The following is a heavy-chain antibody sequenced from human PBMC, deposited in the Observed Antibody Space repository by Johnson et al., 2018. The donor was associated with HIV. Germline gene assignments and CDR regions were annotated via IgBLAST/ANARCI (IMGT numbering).Heavy chain of an antibody. CDR2: ISYDGSNK. CDR1: GFSFSDYY. CDR3: AREGAWEVRPGAFDI. J-gene: IGHJ3*02. V-gene: IGHV3-30*14. D-gene: IGHD1-26*01. Sequence: QVLLVESGGGLVKPGGSLRLSCAASGFSFSDYYMNWIRQAPGKGLEWVAVISYDGSNKYYADSVRGRFTISRDNSKNTLYLQMNSLRAEDTAVYHCAREGAWEVRPGAFDIWGQGTTVTVSS.